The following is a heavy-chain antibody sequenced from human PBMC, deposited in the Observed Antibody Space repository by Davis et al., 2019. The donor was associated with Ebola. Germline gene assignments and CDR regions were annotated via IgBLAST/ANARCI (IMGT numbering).Heavy chain of an antibody. J-gene: IGHJ6*02. Sequence: GESLKISCSGSGYSFTSYLNSWVRQMPGKGVEWVWRNNPSDYYTNYGASFKGHVTISADNSNNTAYLQWSSLKASDSAMYYCARPSYNYYGMDVWGQGTTVTVSS. V-gene: IGHV5-10-1*01. CDR1: GYSFTSYL. CDR3: ARPSYNYYGMDV. CDR2: NNPSDYYT.